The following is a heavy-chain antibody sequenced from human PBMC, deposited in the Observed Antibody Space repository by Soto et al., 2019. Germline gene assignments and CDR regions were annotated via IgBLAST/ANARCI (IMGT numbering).Heavy chain of an antibody. CDR3: PRSKLFSSSWYYFDY. Sequence: QVPLVQSGAEVKKPGASVKVSCKASGYTFTSYAMHWVRQAPGQRLEWLGWFNAGNGNTKYSQKFQGRVTITRDTSASTAYMELSSLRSEDTAVYYCPRSKLFSSSWYYFDYWSQGALVTVSS. D-gene: IGHD6-13*01. J-gene: IGHJ4*02. CDR1: GYTFTSYA. V-gene: IGHV1-3*01. CDR2: FNAGNGNT.